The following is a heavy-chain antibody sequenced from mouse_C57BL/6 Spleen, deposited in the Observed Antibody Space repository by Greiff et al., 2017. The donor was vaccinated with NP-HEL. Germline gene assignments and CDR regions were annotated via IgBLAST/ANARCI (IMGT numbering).Heavy chain of an antibody. CDR2: IDPSDSET. Sequence: QVQLQQPGAELVRPGSSVKLSCKASGYTFTSYWMHWVKQRPIQGLEWIGNIDPSDSETNYNQKFKDKATLTVDKSSSTAYIQLSSLTSADSAVYSGARKGDGTAFDVWGTGTTVTVSS. J-gene: IGHJ1*03. CDR1: GYTFTSYW. V-gene: IGHV1-52*01. CDR3: ARKGDGTAFDV. D-gene: IGHD2-3*01.